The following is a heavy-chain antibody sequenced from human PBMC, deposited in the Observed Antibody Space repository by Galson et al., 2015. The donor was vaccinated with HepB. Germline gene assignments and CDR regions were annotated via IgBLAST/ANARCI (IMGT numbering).Heavy chain of an antibody. CDR1: GFTFSSYS. CDR2: ISSSSSYI. D-gene: IGHD2-2*01. CDR3: ARGRSFVPAAMGWFDP. J-gene: IGHJ5*02. V-gene: IGHV3-21*01. Sequence: SLRLSCAASGFTFSSYSMNWVRQAPGKGLGWVSSISSSSSYIYYADSVKGRFTISRDNAKNSLYLQMNSLRAEDTAVYYCARGRSFVPAAMGWFDPWGQGTLVTVSS.